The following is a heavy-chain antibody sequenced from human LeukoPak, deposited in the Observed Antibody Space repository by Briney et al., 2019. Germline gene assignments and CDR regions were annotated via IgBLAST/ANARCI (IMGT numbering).Heavy chain of an antibody. CDR1: GFTFSSYW. CDR3: ARAYYYGSGSYRFPMDV. Sequence: PGGSLRLSCAASGFTFSSYWMSWVRQAPGKGLEWVANIKQDGSEKYYVDSVKGRFTISRDNAKNSLYLQMNSLRAEDTAVYYCARAYYYGSGSYRFPMDVWGKGTTVTISS. CDR2: IKQDGSEK. V-gene: IGHV3-7*01. D-gene: IGHD3-10*01. J-gene: IGHJ6*03.